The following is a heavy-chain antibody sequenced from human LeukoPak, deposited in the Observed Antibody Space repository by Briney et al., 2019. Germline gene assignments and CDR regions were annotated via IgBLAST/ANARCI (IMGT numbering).Heavy chain of an antibody. CDR2: INPKSGDT. CDR1: GYTFTGYY. Sequence: GASVRVSCKASGYTFTGYYMDWVRQAPGQGIEWMGWINPKSGDTNYAQKFQGRVTMTRDTSISTAHMELSRLRSDDTAVYYCARANPLYCSSTTCLFAYWGQGTLVTVSS. J-gene: IGHJ4*02. CDR3: ARANPLYCSSTTCLFAY. D-gene: IGHD2-2*01. V-gene: IGHV1-2*02.